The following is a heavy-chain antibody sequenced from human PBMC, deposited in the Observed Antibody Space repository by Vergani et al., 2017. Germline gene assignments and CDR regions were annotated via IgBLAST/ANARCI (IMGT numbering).Heavy chain of an antibody. J-gene: IGHJ6*03. D-gene: IGHD5-24*01. Sequence: EVQLLESGGGLVQPGGSLRLSCAASGFTFSSYAMSWVRQAPGKGLELVSAISGSGGSTYYADSVKGRFTSSRDNSKNTLYLQMNRLRAEDTAVYYCAKASRWLQFNYYYYMDVWGKGTTVTVSS. V-gene: IGHV3-23*01. CDR1: GFTFSSYA. CDR2: ISGSGGST. CDR3: AKASRWLQFNYYYYMDV.